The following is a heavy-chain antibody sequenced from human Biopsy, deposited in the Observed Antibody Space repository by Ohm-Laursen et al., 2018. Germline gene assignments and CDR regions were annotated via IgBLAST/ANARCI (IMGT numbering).Heavy chain of an antibody. V-gene: IGHV1-24*01. D-gene: IGHD3-22*01. CDR3: ASLNYYDSSAPFDTIYFFEY. Sequence: ASVKVSCKVSGSRLTEVSMHWVRQAPGKGLEWMGGFDPEDDRRLDAQKFQGRLTMSADTSTDTAYMELVSLRSEDTAIYYCASLNYYDSSAPFDTIYFFEYWGQGTLVSVSS. CDR2: FDPEDDRR. J-gene: IGHJ4*02. CDR1: GSRLTEVS.